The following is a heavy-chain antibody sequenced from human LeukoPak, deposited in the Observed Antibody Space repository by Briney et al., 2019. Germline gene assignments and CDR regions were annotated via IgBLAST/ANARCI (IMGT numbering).Heavy chain of an antibody. D-gene: IGHD1-1*01. CDR1: GFTFSNYG. CDR2: ISYDGSDK. V-gene: IGHV3-30*18. J-gene: IGHJ6*02. Sequence: GGSLRLSCAASGFTFSNYGMHWVRQAPGKGLEWVAVISYDGSDKYYADSVKGRFTISRDNSKNTLFLQMNSLRAEDTAVYYCAKDLGRNYYFGMDVWGQGTTVTVSS. CDR3: AKDLGRNYYFGMDV.